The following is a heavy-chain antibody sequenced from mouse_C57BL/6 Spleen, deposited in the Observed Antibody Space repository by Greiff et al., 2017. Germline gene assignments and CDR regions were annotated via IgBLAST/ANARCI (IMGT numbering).Heavy chain of an antibody. V-gene: IGHV1-22*01. Sequence: EVKVVESGPELVKPGASVKMSCKASGYTFTDYNMHWVKQSHGKSLEWIGYINPNNGGTSYNQKFKGKATLTVNKSSSTAYMELRSLTSEDSAVYYCARRYGSSSYYAMDYWGQGTSVTVSS. D-gene: IGHD1-1*01. CDR2: INPNNGGT. J-gene: IGHJ4*01. CDR3: ARRYGSSSYYAMDY. CDR1: GYTFTDYN.